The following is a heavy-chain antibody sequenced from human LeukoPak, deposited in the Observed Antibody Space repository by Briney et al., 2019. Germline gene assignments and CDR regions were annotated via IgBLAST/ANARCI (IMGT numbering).Heavy chain of an antibody. CDR3: ARAAWGLPRDDAFQL. CDR1: GFIFLVCR. V-gene: IGHV3-48*01. Sequence: GESLRLSCGASGFIFLVCREIGVRQAPGRGREGVSYISSGGSTLYYADSVKGRFTISRDNAKNSLYLQMNSLRAEDTAVYHCARAAWGLPRDDAFQLWAEGTMVTVSS. D-gene: IGHD4-11*01. J-gene: IGHJ3*01. CDR2: ISSGGSTL.